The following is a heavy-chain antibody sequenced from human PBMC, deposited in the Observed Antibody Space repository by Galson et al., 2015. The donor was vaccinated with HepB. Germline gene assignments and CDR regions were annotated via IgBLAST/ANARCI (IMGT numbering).Heavy chain of an antibody. CDR1: GGSISTGALY. CDR3: ASVDRRHAFDI. J-gene: IGHJ3*02. CDR2: IYYSGST. Sequence: LSLTCTVSGGSISTGALYWSWIRQPPGKGLQWIGYIYYSGSTYYNPSLKSRVTISLDTSKNQFSLKLSSVTAADTPVYYCASVDRRHAFDIWGQGTMVTVSS. V-gene: IGHV4-30-4*01.